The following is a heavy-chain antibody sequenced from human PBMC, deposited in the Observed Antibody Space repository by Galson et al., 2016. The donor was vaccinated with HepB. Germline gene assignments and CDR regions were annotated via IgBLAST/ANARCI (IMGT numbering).Heavy chain of an antibody. D-gene: IGHD3-9*01. J-gene: IGHJ6*02. V-gene: IGHV3-48*02. CDR1: GFTFSSYS. CDR3: ARGLLYFDWYQLEGYGMDV. CDR2: LSTSSSTI. Sequence: LRLSCAASGFTFSSYSMNWVRQAPGKGLEGVSFLSTSSSTIYYSDSVKGRFTVSSDNGKNSLYLQMNSLRDEDTAVYYCARGLLYFDWYQLEGYGMDVWGQGTTVTVSS.